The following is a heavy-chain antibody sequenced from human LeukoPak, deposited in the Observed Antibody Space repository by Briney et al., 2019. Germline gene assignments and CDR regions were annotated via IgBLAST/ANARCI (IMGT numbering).Heavy chain of an antibody. V-gene: IGHV3-20*04. CDR1: GFTLDDYG. CDR2: IKWNGGNT. CDR3: PRPIPAAKLAGRFAS. J-gene: IGHJ4*02. D-gene: IGHD2-2*01. Sequence: GGSLRPSCAASGFTLDDYGMSWVRQAPGKGLEWVSGIKWNGGNTGYAASVKGRSTISRDNAKNSLYLQMNSLRAEDTALYYCPRPIPAAKLAGRFASWGQGPLATVSP.